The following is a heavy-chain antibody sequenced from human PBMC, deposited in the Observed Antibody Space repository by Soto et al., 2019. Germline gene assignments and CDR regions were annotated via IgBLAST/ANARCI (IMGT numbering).Heavy chain of an antibody. CDR1: GCSISSGGYY. D-gene: IGHD3-10*01. J-gene: IGHJ5*02. CDR2: IYYSGRT. V-gene: IGHV4-31*03. CDR3: ARGYFSSRSSWLDP. Sequence: PWETLSLTCTVSGCSISSGGYYWSWIRQHPGKGLEWIGYIYYSGRTYYNPSLHSRVSIAVDTTENQFSLKLNSVTAADTSVYYCARGYFSSRSSWLDPWGRGTMVTVYS.